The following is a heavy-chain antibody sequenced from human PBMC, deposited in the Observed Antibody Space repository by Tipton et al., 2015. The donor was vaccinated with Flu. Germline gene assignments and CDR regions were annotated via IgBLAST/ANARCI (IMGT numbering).Heavy chain of an antibody. J-gene: IGHJ4*02. CDR2: IRSKAYGGTT. CDR1: GFTFGDYA. Sequence: LSLTCTASGFTFGDYAMSWVRQAPGKGLEWVGFIRSKAYGGTTEYAASVKGRFTISRDDSKSIAYLQMNSLKTEDTAVYYCSVGRGSYFPGGYYFDYWGQGTLVTVSS. D-gene: IGHD1-26*01. V-gene: IGHV3-49*04. CDR3: SVGRGSYFPGGYYFDY.